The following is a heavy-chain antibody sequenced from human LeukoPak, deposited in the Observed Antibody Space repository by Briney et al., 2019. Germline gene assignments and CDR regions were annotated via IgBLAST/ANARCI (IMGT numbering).Heavy chain of an antibody. J-gene: IGHJ3*02. CDR1: GYTFTGYY. CDR2: INPNSGGT. CDR3: ARSSIAARVDAFDI. Sequence: GASVKVSCKASGYTFTGYYMHWVRQAPGQGLEWMGWINPNSGGTNYAQKFQGRVTMTRDTSISAAYMELSRLRSDDTAVYYCARSSIAARVDAFDIWGQGTMVTVSS. V-gene: IGHV1-2*02. D-gene: IGHD6-6*01.